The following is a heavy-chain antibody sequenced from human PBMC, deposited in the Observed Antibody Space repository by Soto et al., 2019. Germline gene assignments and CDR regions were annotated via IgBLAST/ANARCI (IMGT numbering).Heavy chain of an antibody. D-gene: IGHD1-26*01. CDR3: ARSYSGSARGWFDP. V-gene: IGHV3-11*05. J-gene: IGHJ5*02. CDR2: ISSSSSYT. CDR1: GFTFSDYY. Sequence: QVQLVESGGGLVKPGGSLRLSCAASGFTFSDYYMSWIRQAPGKGLEWVSYISSSSSYTNYADSVKGRFTISRDNAKNSQYLQMNSLRAEDTAVYYCARSYSGSARGWFDPWGQGTLVTVSS.